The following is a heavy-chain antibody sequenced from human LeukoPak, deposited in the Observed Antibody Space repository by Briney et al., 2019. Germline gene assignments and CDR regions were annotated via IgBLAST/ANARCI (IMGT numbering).Heavy chain of an antibody. Sequence: GGSLGLSCAASGFTFSSYWMSWVRQAPGKGLEWVANIKQDGSEKYYVDSVKGRFTISRDNAKNSLYLQMNSLRAEDTAVYYCARNKRDYGDHDAFDIWGQGTMVTVSS. J-gene: IGHJ3*02. CDR2: IKQDGSEK. D-gene: IGHD4-17*01. CDR3: ARNKRDYGDHDAFDI. V-gene: IGHV3-7*01. CDR1: GFTFSSYW.